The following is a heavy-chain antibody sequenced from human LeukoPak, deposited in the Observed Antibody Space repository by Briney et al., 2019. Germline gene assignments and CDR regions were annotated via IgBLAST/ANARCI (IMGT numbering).Heavy chain of an antibody. CDR3: ARDQGYYYGSGSYYS. J-gene: IGHJ5*02. Sequence: NSSETLSLTCTVSGGSISSYYWSWIRQPPGKGLEWIGYIYYSGSTNYNPSLKSRVTISVDTSKNKFSLKLISVTAADTAVYYCARDQGYYYGSGSYYSWGQGTLVTVSS. CDR2: IYYSGST. CDR1: GGSISSYY. V-gene: IGHV4-59*01. D-gene: IGHD3-10*01.